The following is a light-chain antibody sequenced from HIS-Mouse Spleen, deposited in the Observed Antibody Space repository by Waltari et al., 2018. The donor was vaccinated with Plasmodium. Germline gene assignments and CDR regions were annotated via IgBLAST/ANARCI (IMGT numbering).Light chain of an antibody. CDR2: AAS. J-gene: IGKJ2*01. V-gene: IGKV1-6*01. CDR1: QDIRND. CDR3: LQDYNYPYT. Sequence: AIQMTQSPSSLSESVGDRVPINCRASQDIRNDLDWYQQKQGKSPTLLLYAASSLQSGVPSRFSGRGSGTDFTLTISSLQPEDFATYYCLQDYNYPYTIGQWTKLEIK.